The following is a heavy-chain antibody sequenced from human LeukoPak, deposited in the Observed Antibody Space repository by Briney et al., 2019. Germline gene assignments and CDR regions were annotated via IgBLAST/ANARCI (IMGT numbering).Heavy chain of an antibody. CDR2: ISWDGGST. CDR1: GFTFDDYA. V-gene: IGHV3-43D*03. J-gene: IGHJ4*02. CDR3: ARGSGYLETFDY. D-gene: IGHD3-22*01. Sequence: PGGSLRLSCAASGFTFDDYAMHWVRQAPGKGLEWVSLISWDGGSTYYADSVKGRFTISRHNSKNTLYLQMNSLRAEDTALYYCARGSGYLETFDYWGQGTLVTVSS.